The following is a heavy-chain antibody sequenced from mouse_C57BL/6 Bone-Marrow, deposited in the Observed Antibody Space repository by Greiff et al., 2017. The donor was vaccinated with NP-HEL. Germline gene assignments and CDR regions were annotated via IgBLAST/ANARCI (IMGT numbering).Heavy chain of an antibody. CDR3: ARDYYGSSFYAMDY. Sequence: EVQLVESGPVLVKPGASVKMSCKASGYTFTDYYMNWVKQSHGKSLEWIGVINPYNGGTSYNQKFKGKATLTVDKSSSTAYMELNSLTSEDSAVYYCARDYYGSSFYAMDYWGQGTSVTVSS. V-gene: IGHV1-19*01. D-gene: IGHD1-1*01. CDR2: INPYNGGT. J-gene: IGHJ4*01. CDR1: GYTFTDYY.